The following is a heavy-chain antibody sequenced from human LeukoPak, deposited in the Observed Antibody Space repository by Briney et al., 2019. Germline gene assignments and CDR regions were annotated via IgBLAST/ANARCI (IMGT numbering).Heavy chain of an antibody. D-gene: IGHD3-10*01. J-gene: IGHJ4*02. Sequence: QAGGSLRLSCAASGFTISSYWMSWVRQAPGKGLEWVANIKQDGSEKYYVDSAKGRFTISRDNAKNSLYLQMNSLRVEDTAVYYCARARGVDYWGQGTLVTVSS. CDR3: ARARGVDY. V-gene: IGHV3-7*01. CDR2: IKQDGSEK. CDR1: GFTISSYW.